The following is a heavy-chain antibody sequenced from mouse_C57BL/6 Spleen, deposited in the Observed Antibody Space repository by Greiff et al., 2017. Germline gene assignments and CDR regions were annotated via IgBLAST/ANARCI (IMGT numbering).Heavy chain of an antibody. CDR3: ARGALGQGGYAMDY. Sequence: SGPELVKPGASVKISCKASGYSFTDYNMNWVKQSNGKSLEWIGVINPNYGTTSYNQKFKGKATLTVDQSSSTAYMQLNRLTSEDSAVYYCARGALGQGGYAMDYWGQGTSVTVSS. CDR1: GYSFTDYN. D-gene: IGHD4-1*01. CDR2: INPNYGTT. V-gene: IGHV1-39*01. J-gene: IGHJ4*01.